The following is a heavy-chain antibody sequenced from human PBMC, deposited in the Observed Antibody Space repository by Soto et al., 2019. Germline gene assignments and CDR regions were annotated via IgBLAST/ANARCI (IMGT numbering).Heavy chain of an antibody. CDR2: ISSSGGST. CDR3: ARAARLNYYYYMDV. D-gene: IGHD6-6*01. Sequence: PGGSLRLSCAAFGFTFSDYAMSWVRQAPGKGLEWVSRISSSGGSTYYADSVKGRFTVSRDNSKNTLYLQMNSLRAEDTAVYYCARAARLNYYYYMDVWGKGTTVTVSS. CDR1: GFTFSDYA. J-gene: IGHJ6*03. V-gene: IGHV3-23*01.